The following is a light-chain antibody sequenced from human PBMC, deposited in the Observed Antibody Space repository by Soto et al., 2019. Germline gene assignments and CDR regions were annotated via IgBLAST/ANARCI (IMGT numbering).Light chain of an antibody. Sequence: DIVMTQSPDSLAVSLGERATINCKSSQSVLYSSNNKNYLAWYQQKPGQPPKLLIYWASTRESGVPDRFSGSGSGTDFPLTISSLQAEDVAFYYCQQYYSTPSFGQGTRLEIK. V-gene: IGKV4-1*01. CDR2: WAS. CDR3: QQYYSTPS. CDR1: QSVLYSSNNKNY. J-gene: IGKJ5*01.